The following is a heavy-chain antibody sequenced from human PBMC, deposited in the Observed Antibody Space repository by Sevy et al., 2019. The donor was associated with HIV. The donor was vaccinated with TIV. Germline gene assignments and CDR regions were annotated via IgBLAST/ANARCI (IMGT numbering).Heavy chain of an antibody. CDR3: ASHYYDSTGYYYPLDY. D-gene: IGHD3-22*01. Sequence: GGSLRLSCEASGFTFSSYEMNWVRQAPGKGLEWVSYISSSGTTIKYADSVKGRFTISRDNAKNSLYMQMNSLRAEDTAVYYCASHYYDSTGYYYPLDYWGQGTLVTVSS. CDR1: GFTFSSYE. V-gene: IGHV3-48*03. J-gene: IGHJ4*02. CDR2: ISSSGTTI.